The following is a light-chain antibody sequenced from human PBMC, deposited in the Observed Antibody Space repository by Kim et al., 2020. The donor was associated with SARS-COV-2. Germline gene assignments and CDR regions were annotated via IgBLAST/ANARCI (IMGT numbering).Light chain of an antibody. J-gene: IGKJ4*01. CDR1: QSVSSN. CDR2: GAS. V-gene: IGKV3-15*01. CDR3: QQYNNWPLT. Sequence: LSPGQIATLSCRASQSVSSNLAWYQQKPGQAPRLLIYGASTGATGIPARFSGSGSGTEFTLTISSLQSEDLAVYYCQQYNNWPLTFGGGTKVDIK.